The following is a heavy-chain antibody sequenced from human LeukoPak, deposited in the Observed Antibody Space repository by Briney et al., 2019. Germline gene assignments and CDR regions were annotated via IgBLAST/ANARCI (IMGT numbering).Heavy chain of an antibody. CDR1: GYIFTSYW. J-gene: IGHJ3*01. Sequence: GESLKISCKASGYIFTSYWIGWVRQKPGKGLERMGVIYPGDSDTRYSPSFQGQVTISADKSINTAYLQWSSLKASDTAMYYCARHHLPGGYDACDFWGQGTMVTVSS. CDR2: IYPGDSDT. D-gene: IGHD5/OR15-5a*01. V-gene: IGHV5-51*01. CDR3: ARHHLPGGYDACDF.